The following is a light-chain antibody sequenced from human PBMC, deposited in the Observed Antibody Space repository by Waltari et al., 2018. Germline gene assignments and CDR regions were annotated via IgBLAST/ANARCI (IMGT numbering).Light chain of an antibody. CDR1: QSIRSY. CDR2: AAS. CDR3: QQYYSSPAT. J-gene: IGKJ1*01. V-gene: IGKV1-8*01. Sequence: TQSPGTLSLSPGDRATITCRASQSIRSYLAWYQQKPGKAPKVLIYAASTLQSGVPSRFSGSGSGTDFTLTISCLQSEDFAIYYCQQYYSSPATFGQGTKVEIK.